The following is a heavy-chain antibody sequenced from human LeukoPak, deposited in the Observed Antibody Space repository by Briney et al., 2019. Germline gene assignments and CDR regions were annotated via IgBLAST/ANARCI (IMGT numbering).Heavy chain of an antibody. CDR2: ISGSGHDI. D-gene: IGHD5-18*01. CDR1: GFTFSDSY. J-gene: IGHJ4*02. Sequence: GGSLRLSCAASGFTFSDSYMTWVRQAPGKGVEWVAYISGSGHDINYSESAKGRFTISRDNSRSTLSLQMDSLRAEDTATYYCATYRQIQVPFEFWGQGTLVTVSS. CDR3: ATYRQIQVPFEF. V-gene: IGHV3-11*03.